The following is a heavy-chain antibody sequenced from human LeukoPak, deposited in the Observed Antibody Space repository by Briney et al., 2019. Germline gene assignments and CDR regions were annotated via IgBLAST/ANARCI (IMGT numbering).Heavy chain of an antibody. V-gene: IGHV1-46*01. CDR2: INPSGGST. D-gene: IGHD1-26*01. CDR3: ARGLSWWELPRGWFDP. J-gene: IGHJ5*02. Sequence: ASVKASCKASGYTFTNYYFHWVRQAPGQGLEWMGIINPSGGSTSYAQKFQGRVTMTRDMSTSTVYMELSSLRSEDTAVYYCARGLSWWELPRGWFDPWGQGTLVTVSS. CDR1: GYTFTNYY.